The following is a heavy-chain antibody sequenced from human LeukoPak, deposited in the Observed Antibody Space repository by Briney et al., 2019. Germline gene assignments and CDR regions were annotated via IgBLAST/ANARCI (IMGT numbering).Heavy chain of an antibody. V-gene: IGHV4-59*01. D-gene: IGHD5-18*01. CDR1: GDSISSYY. CDR2: IFYSGST. Sequence: SETLSLTCTVSGDSISSYYWSWIRQPPGRGLEWIGYIFYSGSTNYNPSLKSRVTISVDTSKSQFSLKLSSVTAADTAVYYCARGLVDTAMVFDYWGQGTLVTVSS. CDR3: ARGLVDTAMVFDY. J-gene: IGHJ4*02.